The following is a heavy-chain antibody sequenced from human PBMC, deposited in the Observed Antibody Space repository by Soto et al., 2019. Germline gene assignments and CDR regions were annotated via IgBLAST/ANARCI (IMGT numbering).Heavy chain of an antibody. J-gene: IGHJ6*02. Sequence: ASVKVSCKASGYTFTSYYMHCVRQAPGQVLEWMGIINPSGGSTSYAQKFQGRVTMTRDTSTSTVYMELSSLRSEDTAVYYCARATRQWLVPYYYYGMDVWGQGTTVTVSS. CDR2: INPSGGST. D-gene: IGHD6-19*01. CDR1: GYTFTSYY. CDR3: ARATRQWLVPYYYYGMDV. V-gene: IGHV1-46*01.